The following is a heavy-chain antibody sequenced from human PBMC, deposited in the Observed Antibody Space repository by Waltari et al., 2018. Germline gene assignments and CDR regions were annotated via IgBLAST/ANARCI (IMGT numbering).Heavy chain of an antibody. CDR1: GFSISSGYY. CDR3: AREGRSIAPAGTRRKDFTFDY. V-gene: IGHV4-38-2*02. CDR2: IYHSGST. Sequence: QVQLQESGPGLVKPSETLSLNCAVSGFSISSGYYWGWIRQPPGRGLEWIGSIYHSGSTYYNPSLKSRATISVDTSKNQFSLKLSSVTAADTAVYYCAREGRSIAPAGTRRKDFTFDYWGQGTLVTVSS. D-gene: IGHD6-13*01. J-gene: IGHJ4*02.